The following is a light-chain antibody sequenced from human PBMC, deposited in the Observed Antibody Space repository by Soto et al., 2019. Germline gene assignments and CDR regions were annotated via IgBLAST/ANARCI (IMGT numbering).Light chain of an antibody. CDR3: CSYAGSSTLV. J-gene: IGLJ2*01. Sequence: QSVLTQPASVSGSPGQPITISCTGTSSDVGSYKFVSWYQQHPVKAPKLMIYEGSKRPSGVSNRFSGSKSGNTASLTISGLQAEDEADYYCCSYAGSSTLVFGGGTKLTVL. V-gene: IGLV2-23*01. CDR2: EGS. CDR1: SSDVGSYKF.